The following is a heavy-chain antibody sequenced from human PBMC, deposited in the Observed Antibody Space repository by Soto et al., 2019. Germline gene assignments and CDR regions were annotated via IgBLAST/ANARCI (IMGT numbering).Heavy chain of an antibody. CDR3: ARRGYDFWSGYYYYGMDV. V-gene: IGHV4-34*01. CDR1: VGSFIVYY. J-gene: IGHJ6*02. D-gene: IGHD3-3*01. Sequence: PSESMSLTSADYVGSFIVYYWSWIRQPPGKGLEWIGEINHSGSTNYNPSLKSRVTISVDTSKNQFSLKLSSVTAADTAVYYCARRGYDFWSGYYYYGMDVWGQGTTVTVSS. CDR2: INHSGST.